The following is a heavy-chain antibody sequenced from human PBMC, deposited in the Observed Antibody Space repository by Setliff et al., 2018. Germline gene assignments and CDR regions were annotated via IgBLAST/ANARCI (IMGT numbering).Heavy chain of an antibody. Sequence: GESLKISCQGSGHTFTNYWIGWVRQMPGKGLEWMGILKPGDSGIRYSPFFQGQVTLSADTSIATAYLHWTSLKASDTAMYYCVRHPYYDSSGYYSYFDYWGQGALVTVSS. CDR3: VRHPYYDSSGYYSYFDY. D-gene: IGHD3-22*01. CDR1: GHTFTNYW. J-gene: IGHJ4*02. V-gene: IGHV5-51*01. CDR2: LKPGDSGI.